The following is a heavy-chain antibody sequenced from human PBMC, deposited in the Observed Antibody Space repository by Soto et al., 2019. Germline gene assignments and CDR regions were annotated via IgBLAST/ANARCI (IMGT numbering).Heavy chain of an antibody. CDR2: IYYTGNT. J-gene: IGHJ5*02. CDR1: GGSIISSTNY. V-gene: IGHV4-39*07. Sequence: SETLSLTCTVSGGSIISSTNYWGWIRQPPGQALEFIGQIYYTGNTYYNPSLKSRVTISVDTSKNQFSLKLSSVTAADTAVYYCAKSAKYHSRFDPGGQGTLVPVSS. D-gene: IGHD2-15*01. CDR3: AKSAKYHSRFDP.